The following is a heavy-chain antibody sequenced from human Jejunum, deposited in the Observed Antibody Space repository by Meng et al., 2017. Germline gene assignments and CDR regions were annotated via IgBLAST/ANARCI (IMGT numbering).Heavy chain of an antibody. Sequence: EVQLLESGGGLVQPGGSLTLSCAASGFSFNSFAVSWVRQAPGKGLEWVSIMTALFGVTYYADSVKGRFIASTDNSKNTLYLHMNGLRAEDTAVYYCAKLTTNWGQGTLVTVSS. CDR1: GFSFNSFA. J-gene: IGHJ4*02. CDR2: MTALFGVT. V-gene: IGHV3-23*01. CDR3: AKLTTN. D-gene: IGHD1-14*01.